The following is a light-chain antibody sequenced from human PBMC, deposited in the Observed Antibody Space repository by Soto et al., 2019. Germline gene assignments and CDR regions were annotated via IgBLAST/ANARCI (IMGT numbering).Light chain of an antibody. J-gene: IGKJ2*01. CDR2: KAS. V-gene: IGKV1-5*03. CDR3: QQYNSYSYT. CDR1: QSISSW. Sequence: DIQMTQSPSTLSASVGDRVTITCRASQSISSWLAWYQQKPGKAPNLLIYKASSLEVGVPSRFSGSGSGTEFTLTISSLQPDDFATYYCQQYNSYSYTFGQGTQVEIK.